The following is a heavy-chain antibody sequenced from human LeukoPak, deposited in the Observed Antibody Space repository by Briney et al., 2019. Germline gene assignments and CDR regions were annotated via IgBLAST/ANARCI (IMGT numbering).Heavy chain of an antibody. CDR3: ARGRGIYSSSWSWFDP. D-gene: IGHD6-13*01. CDR2: MYVSGST. V-gene: IGHV4-4*07. Sequence: SETLSLTCTVSGDSISSYYWSWIRQPAGKGLEWIGRMYVSGSTNYNPSLKSRVTMSVDTSKNQFSLKMTSVTAADTAMYYCARGRGIYSSSWSWFDPWGQGTLVTVSS. J-gene: IGHJ5*02. CDR1: GDSISSYY.